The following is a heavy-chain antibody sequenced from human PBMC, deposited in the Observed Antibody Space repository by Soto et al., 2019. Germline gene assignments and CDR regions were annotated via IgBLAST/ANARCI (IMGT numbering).Heavy chain of an antibody. CDR1: GGTFSTYT. J-gene: IGHJ5*02. CDR2: IIPILGIA. D-gene: IGHD3-22*01. Sequence: SVKVSCNASGGTFSTYTISCVRQSPGQGLEWMGRIIPILGIANYAQGFQGRVTMTEDTSTSTAYMELSSLTSEDTAVYYCAKGRDNRSGYRFNWFDPWGQGSLVTVSS. CDR3: AKGRDNRSGYRFNWFDP. V-gene: IGHV1-69*02.